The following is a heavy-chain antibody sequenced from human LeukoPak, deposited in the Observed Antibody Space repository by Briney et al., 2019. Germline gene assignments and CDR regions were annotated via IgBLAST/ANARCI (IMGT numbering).Heavy chain of an antibody. CDR3: ARGALYGDYLDY. CDR2: ISSSSSYI. Sequence: PGGSLRLSCAASGFTFSSYSMNWVRQAPGKGLEWVSSISSSSSYIYYADSVKGRLTISRDNAKNSLYLQMNSLRAEDTAVYYCARGALYGDYLDYWGQGTLVTVSS. J-gene: IGHJ4*02. V-gene: IGHV3-21*01. CDR1: GFTFSSYS. D-gene: IGHD4-17*01.